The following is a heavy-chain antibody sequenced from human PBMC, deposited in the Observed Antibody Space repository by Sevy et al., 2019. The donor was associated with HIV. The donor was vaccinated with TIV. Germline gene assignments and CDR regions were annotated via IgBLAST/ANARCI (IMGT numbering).Heavy chain of an antibody. CDR2: ISGSGGST. V-gene: IGHV3-23*01. CDR1: GFTFSSYA. J-gene: IGHJ6*03. CDR3: AKGNANNYYYYYYYMDV. D-gene: IGHD1-1*01. Sequence: GGSLRLSCAASGFTFSSYAMSWVRQAPGKGLEWVSAISGSGGSTYCADSVKGRFTISRDNSKNTLYLQMNSLRAEDTAVYYCAKGNANNYYYYYYYMDVWGKGTTVTVSS.